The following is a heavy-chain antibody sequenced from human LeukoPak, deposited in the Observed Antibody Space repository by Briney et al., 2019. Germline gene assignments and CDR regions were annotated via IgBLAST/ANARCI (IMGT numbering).Heavy chain of an antibody. D-gene: IGHD3-10*02. J-gene: IGHJ6*03. CDR3: ARGSLVRGVIIAPGYYYYMDV. CDR2: IIPIFGTA. Sequence: GASVKVSCKASGGTFSSYAISWVRQAPGQGLEWMGGIIPIFGTANYTRKFQGRVTITADESTSTAYMELSSLRSEDTAVYYCARGSLVRGVIIAPGYYYYMDVWGKGTTVTVSS. CDR1: GGTFSSYA. V-gene: IGHV1-69*13.